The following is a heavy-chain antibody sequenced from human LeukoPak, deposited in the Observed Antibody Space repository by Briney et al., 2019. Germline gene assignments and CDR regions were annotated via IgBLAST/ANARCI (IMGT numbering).Heavy chain of an antibody. D-gene: IGHD1-1*01. V-gene: IGHV4-59*01. J-gene: IGHJ4*02. CDR3: ARDKQPGDY. CDR1: GDSISPYY. Sequence: SETLSLTCTVSGDSISPYYWGWIRQPPGKGLEWIGYIPYSGDTTYNPSLKSRVTMSVDTSKNQFSLKLSSVTAADTAVYYCARDKQPGDYWGQGALVTVSS. CDR2: IPYSGDT.